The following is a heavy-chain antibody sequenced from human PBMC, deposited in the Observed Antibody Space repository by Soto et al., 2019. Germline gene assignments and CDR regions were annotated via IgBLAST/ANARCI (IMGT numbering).Heavy chain of an antibody. CDR1: DNTFIRYG. D-gene: IGHD3-10*01. CDR2: ISPNNGNI. V-gene: IGHV1-18*01. Sequence: QVQLVQSGGEVKKPGASVRVSCKAPDNTFIRYGISWVRQAPGQGLEWMGWISPNNGNINYAQKFQGRVTMTTEKSTSTAYMELRSLRSDDTAVYYCARDRVWFGDFSPKPYYFDYGGQGTLVAVSS. J-gene: IGHJ4*02. CDR3: ARDRVWFGDFSPKPYYFDY.